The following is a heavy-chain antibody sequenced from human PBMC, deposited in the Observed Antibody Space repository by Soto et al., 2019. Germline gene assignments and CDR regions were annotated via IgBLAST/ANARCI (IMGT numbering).Heavy chain of an antibody. D-gene: IGHD3-3*01. CDR3: AGDPHEIWSSYICDP. Sequence: ASVKLSCKASGYPFGTFGINWVRRAPGERLEWMGWISPYNGETNYAQKFQDRVTMSTDTSTNTDYMELKSLRSDDTAVYYCAGDPHEIWSSYICDPWGQGNRVIVSA. CDR2: ISPYNGET. J-gene: IGHJ5*02. V-gene: IGHV1-18*01. CDR1: GYPFGTFG.